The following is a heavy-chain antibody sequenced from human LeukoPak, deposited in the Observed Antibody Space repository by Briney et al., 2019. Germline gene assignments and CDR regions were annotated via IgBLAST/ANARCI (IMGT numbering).Heavy chain of an antibody. V-gene: IGHV1-24*01. CDR1: GYTLTELS. D-gene: IGHD5-12*01. CDR3: ATSSDIVAPRYYYYYGMDV. J-gene: IGHJ6*02. Sequence: ASVTVSCKVSGYTLTELSMHWVRQAPGKGLEWMGGFDPEDGETIYAQKFQGRVTMTEDTSTDTAYMELSSLRSEDTAVYYCATSSDIVAPRYYYYYGMDVWGQGTTVTVSS. CDR2: FDPEDGET.